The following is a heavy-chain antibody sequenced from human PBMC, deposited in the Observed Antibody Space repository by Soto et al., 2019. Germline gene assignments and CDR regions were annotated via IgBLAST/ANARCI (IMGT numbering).Heavy chain of an antibody. V-gene: IGHV4-31*03. CDR2: IYYSGST. Sequence: SETLSLTCTVSGGSISSGGYYWSWIRQHPGKGLEWIGYIYYSGSTYYNPSLKSRPTISVDTSKNQFSLKLNSVTAADTAVYYCARDPMRYPTYFDYWGQGIVVTVS. D-gene: IGHD1-1*01. CDR1: GGSISSGGYY. J-gene: IGHJ4*02. CDR3: ARDPMRYPTYFDY.